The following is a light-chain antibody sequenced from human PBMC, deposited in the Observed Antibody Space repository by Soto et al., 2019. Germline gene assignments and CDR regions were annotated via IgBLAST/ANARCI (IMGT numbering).Light chain of an antibody. Sequence: EIVLTQSPATLSLSPGEGATLSCRASQSVGSYLAWYQKKSGQPPRLLIYDASKRATDIPARFRGSGSGTDFTLTISSLAPEDFAVYYCQQRSNWPLTFGGGTKVEIK. CDR1: QSVGSY. J-gene: IGKJ4*01. CDR3: QQRSNWPLT. CDR2: DAS. V-gene: IGKV3-11*01.